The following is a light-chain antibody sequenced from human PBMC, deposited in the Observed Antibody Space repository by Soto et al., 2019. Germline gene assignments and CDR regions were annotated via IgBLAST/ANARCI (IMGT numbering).Light chain of an antibody. CDR2: EVS. Sequence: QSVLTQPASVSGSPGQSITISCTGTSSDVGGYNYVSWYQQHPGKAPKLMIYEVSNRPPGVSNRFSGSKSGNTASLTISGLRAEDEADYYCSSYTSSSTGVFGTGTKVTVL. CDR3: SSYTSSSTGV. V-gene: IGLV2-14*01. CDR1: SSDVGGYNY. J-gene: IGLJ1*01.